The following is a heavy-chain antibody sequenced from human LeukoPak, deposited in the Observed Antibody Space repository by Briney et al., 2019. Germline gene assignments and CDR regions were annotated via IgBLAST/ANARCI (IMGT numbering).Heavy chain of an antibody. V-gene: IGHV1-69*01. Sequence: GASVKVSFKASGGTFISYAISWVRQAPGQGLEWMGGIIPIFGTANYAQKFQGRVTITADESTSTAYMELSSLRSEDTAVYYCASKGGRLVGAFDIWGQGTMVTVSS. J-gene: IGHJ3*02. CDR1: GGTFISYA. CDR3: ASKGGRLVGAFDI. D-gene: IGHD1-26*01. CDR2: IIPIFGTA.